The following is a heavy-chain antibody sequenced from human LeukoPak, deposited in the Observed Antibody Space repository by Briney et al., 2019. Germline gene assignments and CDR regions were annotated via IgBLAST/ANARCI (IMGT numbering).Heavy chain of an antibody. CDR1: GFTFSSYG. CDR2: IRYDGSNK. V-gene: IGHV3-30*02. D-gene: IGHD6-13*01. CDR3: AKDNPGQQLVPNYFDY. J-gene: IGHJ4*02. Sequence: GGSLRLSCAASGFTFSSYGMHWVRQAPGKGLEWVAFIRYDGSNKYYADSVKGRFTISRDNSKNTLYLQMNSLRAEDTAVYYCAKDNPGQQLVPNYFDYWGQGTLVTVSS.